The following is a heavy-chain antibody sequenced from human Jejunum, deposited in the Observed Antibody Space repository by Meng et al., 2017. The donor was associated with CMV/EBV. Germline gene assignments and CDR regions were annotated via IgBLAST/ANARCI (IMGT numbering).Heavy chain of an antibody. CDR2: INPNSGGT. D-gene: IGHD6-19*01. V-gene: IGHV1-2*06. Sequence: SCKTSGYTFSGYYIHWVRQAPGQGLEWMGRINPNSGGTNYAQNFQGRVTMTRDTSISTMYMELSRLRYDDTAVYYCARGAAVAGSFDYWGQGTLVTVS. CDR1: GYTFSGYY. J-gene: IGHJ4*02. CDR3: ARGAAVAGSFDY.